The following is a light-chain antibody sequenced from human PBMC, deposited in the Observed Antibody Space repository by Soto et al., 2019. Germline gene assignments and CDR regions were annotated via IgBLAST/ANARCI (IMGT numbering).Light chain of an antibody. CDR1: QSISTW. CDR2: DAS. V-gene: IGKV1-5*01. Sequence: DIQMTQSPSTVSASVGDAVTITCRASQSISTWLAWYQQKPGEAPNLLIYDASTLESGGPSGFSGSGSGTEFTLTISSLQPDDSATYYCQQYNSYPYTFGQGTKVDIK. J-gene: IGKJ2*01. CDR3: QQYNSYPYT.